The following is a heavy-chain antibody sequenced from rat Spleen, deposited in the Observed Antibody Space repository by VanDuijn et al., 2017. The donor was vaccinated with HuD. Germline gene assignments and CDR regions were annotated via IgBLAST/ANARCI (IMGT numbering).Heavy chain of an antibody. J-gene: IGHJ2*01. CDR1: GFTFSNYG. D-gene: IGHD1-6*01. CDR3: ARHPGMYTTDQGVMDA. V-gene: IGHV5-22*01. CDR2: VHHTGGVS. Sequence: EVQLVESGGGLVQPGRSMKLSCAASGFTFSNYGMAWVRQAPKKGLEWVASVHHTGGVSYYADAVKGRFPISRDNAKSSLYLQMNSLKSEDTATYYCARHPGMYTTDQGVMDAWGQGFMVTVSS.